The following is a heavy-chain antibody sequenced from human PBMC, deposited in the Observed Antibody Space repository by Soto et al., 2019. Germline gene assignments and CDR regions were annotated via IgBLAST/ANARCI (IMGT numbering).Heavy chain of an antibody. CDR1: EGSFSNYS. Sequence: SVKVSCKTSEGSFSNYSISWVRQAPGQGLEWMGGIVPVFGSVKYAQNFHGRVTLTADTVTTTAYMELSSLRSDDAAVYYCARPANIAGRAGDHYYYYGMDVWGQGTTVTVSS. CDR2: IVPVFGSV. CDR3: ARPANIAGRAGDHYYYYGMDV. V-gene: IGHV1-69*06. J-gene: IGHJ6*02. D-gene: IGHD1-26*01.